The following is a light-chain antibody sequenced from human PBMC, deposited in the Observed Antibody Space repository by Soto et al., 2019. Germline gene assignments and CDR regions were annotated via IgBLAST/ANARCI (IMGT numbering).Light chain of an antibody. Sequence: QSVLTQPPSVSGAPGQRVTISCTGSSSNIGAGYDVHWYQQLPGTAPKLLIYGNSNRPSGVPDRFSGSKSGTSASLAITGLQAEDEAYYYCSSYTSTNTPCVFGTGTKVTVL. V-gene: IGLV1-40*01. J-gene: IGLJ1*01. CDR3: SSYTSTNTPCV. CDR2: GNS. CDR1: SSNIGAGYD.